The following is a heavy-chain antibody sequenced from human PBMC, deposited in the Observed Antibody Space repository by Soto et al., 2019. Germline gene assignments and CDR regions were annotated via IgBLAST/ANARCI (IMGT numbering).Heavy chain of an antibody. D-gene: IGHD3-3*01. CDR3: AKGKGGTTYYDFWSGYSYYYGMDV. V-gene: IGHV3-30*18. J-gene: IGHJ6*02. CDR2: ISYDGSNK. CDR1: GFTFSSYG. Sequence: GGSLRLSCAASGFTFSSYGMHWVRQAPGKGLEWVAVISYDGSNKYYADPVKGRFTISRDNSKNTLYLQMNSLRAEDTAVYYCAKGKGGTTYYDFWSGYSYYYGMDVWGQGTTVTVSS.